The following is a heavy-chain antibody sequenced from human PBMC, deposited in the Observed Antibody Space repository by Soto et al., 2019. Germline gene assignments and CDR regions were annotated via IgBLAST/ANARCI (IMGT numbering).Heavy chain of an antibody. CDR2: IWYDGSNK. CDR1: GFTFSSYG. Sequence: GGSLRLSCAASGFTFSSYGMHWVRQAPGKGLEWVAVIWYDGSNKYYADSVKGRFTISRDNSKNTLYLQMNSLRAEDTAVYYCARDLRHGKDPNYYYYYGMDVWGQGTTVTVSS. J-gene: IGHJ6*02. CDR3: ARDLRHGKDPNYYYYYGMDV. V-gene: IGHV3-33*01.